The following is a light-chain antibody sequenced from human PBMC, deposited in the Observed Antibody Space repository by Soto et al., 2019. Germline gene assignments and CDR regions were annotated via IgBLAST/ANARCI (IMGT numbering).Light chain of an antibody. CDR3: QQYGSSPRT. CDR1: QSVTSSY. CDR2: GAS. Sequence: EIVLTQSPGTPSLSPGERATLSCRASQSVTSSYLALYQQKPGQAPRLLIYGASSRATGIPDRFSGSGSGTDFTRTINRLKPEDLAVYYCQQYGSSPRTFGQGTKLEIK. V-gene: IGKV3-20*01. J-gene: IGKJ2*01.